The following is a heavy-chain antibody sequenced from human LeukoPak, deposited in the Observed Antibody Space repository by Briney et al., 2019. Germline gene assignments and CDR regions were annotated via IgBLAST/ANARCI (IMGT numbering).Heavy chain of an antibody. CDR2: TYYRSGWYN. J-gene: IGHJ4*02. CDR3: SRKRAWDPADY. V-gene: IGHV6-1*01. Sequence: SQTQSLTYAISGDSVSSNSAAWGRIRQSPSRGLEWLGRTYYRSGWYNDYALSVKSRITINPDSSKNQVSLQLNSVTPEDTAVYYCSRKRAWDPADYWGQGTLVTVSS. CDR1: GDSVSSNSAA. D-gene: IGHD1-26*01.